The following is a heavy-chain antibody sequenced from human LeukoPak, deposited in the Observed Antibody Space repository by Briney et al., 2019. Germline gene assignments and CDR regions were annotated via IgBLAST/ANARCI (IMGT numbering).Heavy chain of an antibody. J-gene: IGHJ4*02. D-gene: IGHD4-11*01. Sequence: SETLSLTCTVSGGSISSYYWSWIRQPPGKGLEWIGYIYYSGSTNYNPSLKSRVTISVDTSKNQFSLKLSSVTAADTAVYYCARHSLRTYYFDYWGQGTVVTVSS. V-gene: IGHV4-59*08. CDR2: IYYSGST. CDR3: ARHSLRTYYFDY. CDR1: GGSISSYY.